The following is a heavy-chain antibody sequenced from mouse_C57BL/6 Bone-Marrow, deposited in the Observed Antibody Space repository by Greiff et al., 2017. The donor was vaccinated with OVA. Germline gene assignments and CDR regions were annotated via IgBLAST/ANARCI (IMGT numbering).Heavy chain of an antibody. CDR1: GYSFTDYN. V-gene: IGHV1-39*01. CDR3: ARAYYGSSWYFDV. CDR2: INPDYGTT. J-gene: IGHJ1*03. Sequence: VQLQQSGPELVRPGASVKISCKASGYSFTDYNMNWVKQSTGQSLEWIGVINPDYGTTSYNQKFKGKATLTVDQSSSTAYMQLNSLTSEDSAVYYCARAYYGSSWYFDVWGKGTTVTVSS. D-gene: IGHD1-1*01.